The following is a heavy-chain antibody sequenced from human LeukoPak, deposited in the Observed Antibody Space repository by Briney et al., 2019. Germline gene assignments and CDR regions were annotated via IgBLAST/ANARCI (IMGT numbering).Heavy chain of an antibody. Sequence: GASVKVSCKASGGTFSSYAISWVRQAPGQGLEWMGGIIPIFGTANYAQKFQGRVTITADKSTSTVYMELSSLRSEDTAVYYCARDCHSSGWFWFDPWGQGTLVTVSS. D-gene: IGHD6-13*01. CDR2: IIPIFGTA. CDR3: ARDCHSSGWFWFDP. CDR1: GGTFSSYA. V-gene: IGHV1-69*06. J-gene: IGHJ5*02.